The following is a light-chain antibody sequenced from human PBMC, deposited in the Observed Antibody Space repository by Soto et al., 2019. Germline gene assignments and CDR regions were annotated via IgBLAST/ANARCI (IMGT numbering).Light chain of an antibody. CDR1: QSVSSN. J-gene: IGKJ4*01. V-gene: IGKV3-20*01. CDR2: GAS. CDR3: QQYVGSAPLT. Sequence: EIVMTQSPATLSVSPGERATLSCRASQSVSSNLAWYQQKPGQAPRLLIYGASNRATGIPDRFSGSGSGTDFTLTISRLEPEDFAVYYCQQYVGSAPLTVGGGTKVDSK.